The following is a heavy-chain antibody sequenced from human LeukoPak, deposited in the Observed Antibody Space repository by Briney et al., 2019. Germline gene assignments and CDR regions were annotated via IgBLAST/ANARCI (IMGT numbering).Heavy chain of an antibody. CDR1: GGSISSYY. J-gene: IGHJ4*02. Sequence: ETLSLTCTASGGSISSYYRSWIRQPPGQGLEWIGDIYDSGSTNYNPSLKSRVTISVDTSKNQFSLKLSSVTAADTAVYYCARDRIAVVYWGQGTLVTVSS. D-gene: IGHD6-19*01. CDR2: IYDSGST. CDR3: ARDRIAVVY. V-gene: IGHV4-59*01.